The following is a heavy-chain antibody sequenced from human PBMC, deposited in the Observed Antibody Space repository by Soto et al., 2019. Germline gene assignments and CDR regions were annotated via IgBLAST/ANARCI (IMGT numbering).Heavy chain of an antibody. V-gene: IGHV1-69*13. Sequence: SVKVSCKASGGTFSSYAISWVRQAPGQGLEWMGGIIPIFGTANYAQKFQCRVTITADESTSTAYMELSSLRSEDTAVYYCARAYYDSSGYYTHDAFDIWGQGTMVTVSS. CDR3: ARAYYDSSGYYTHDAFDI. J-gene: IGHJ3*02. CDR2: IIPIFGTA. D-gene: IGHD3-22*01. CDR1: GGTFSSYA.